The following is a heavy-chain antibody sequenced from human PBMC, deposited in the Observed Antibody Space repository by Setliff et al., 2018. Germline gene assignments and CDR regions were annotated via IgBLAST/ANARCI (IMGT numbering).Heavy chain of an antibody. CDR1: GFTFSDYY. J-gene: IGHJ4*02. CDR3: AKAPRGYTYGYLFDY. Sequence: GGSLRLSCAASGFTFSDYYMSWIRQAPGKGLEWVSYISSSGSTIYYADSVKGRFTISRDNAKNSLYLQMNSLKAEDTAVYYCAKAPRGYTYGYLFDYWGQGTLVTVSS. V-gene: IGHV3-11*01. D-gene: IGHD5-18*01. CDR2: ISSSGSTI.